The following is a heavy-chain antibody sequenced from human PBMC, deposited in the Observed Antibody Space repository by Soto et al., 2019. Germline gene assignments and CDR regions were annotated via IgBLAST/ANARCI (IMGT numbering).Heavy chain of an antibody. D-gene: IGHD3-22*01. CDR2: IKSKALGGTT. CDR1: GFAFNSAW. V-gene: IGHV3-15*07. Sequence: PGGSLRLSCAGSGFAFNSAWINWVRQAPGKGLEWVGRIKSKALGGTTDFAAPVRGRFAITRDDSRNMAYMQMNSLNTEDTAVYYCTTDSYSAMIEVRFDYWGHGTLVTVS. CDR3: TTDSYSAMIEVRFDY. J-gene: IGHJ4*03.